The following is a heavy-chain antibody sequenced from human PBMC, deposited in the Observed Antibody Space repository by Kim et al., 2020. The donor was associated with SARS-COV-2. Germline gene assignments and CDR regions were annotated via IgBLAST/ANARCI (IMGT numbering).Heavy chain of an antibody. V-gene: IGHV3-30*04. Sequence: GGSLRLSCAASGFTFSSYAMHWVRQAPGKGLEWVAVISYDGSNKYYADSVKGRFTISRDNSKNTLYLQMNSLRAEDTAVYYCARGRYYYDSSGYYFDAFDIWGQGTMVTVSS. CDR1: GFTFSSYA. J-gene: IGHJ3*02. CDR2: ISYDGSNK. D-gene: IGHD3-22*01. CDR3: ARGRYYYDSSGYYFDAFDI.